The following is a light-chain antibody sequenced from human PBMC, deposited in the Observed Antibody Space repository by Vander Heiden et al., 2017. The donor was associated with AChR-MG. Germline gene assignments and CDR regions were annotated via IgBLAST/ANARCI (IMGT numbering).Light chain of an antibody. CDR1: QSVSSY. V-gene: IGKV3-11*01. Sequence: EIVLTPSPATLSLSPGDRATLPCRASQSVSSYVAWYQQKPVQAPSLLSYDASNRATGIPARFSGSGSVTAFTLTIISLEPEDFAVYYCQQRSNWPPITFGQGTRLEIK. CDR3: QQRSNWPPIT. CDR2: DAS. J-gene: IGKJ5*01.